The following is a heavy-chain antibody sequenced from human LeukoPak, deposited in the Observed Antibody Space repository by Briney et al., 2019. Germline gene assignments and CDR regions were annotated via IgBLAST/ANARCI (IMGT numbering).Heavy chain of an antibody. CDR1: GYTFTSYD. Sequence: GASVKVSCKASGYTFTSYDINWVRQATGQGLEWMGWMNPNSGNTGYAQKFQGRVTMTRNTSISTAYMELSSLRSEDTAVYYCAKGRGRGRHGDSYYFDYWGQGTLVTVSS. CDR2: MNPNSGNT. D-gene: IGHD4-17*01. J-gene: IGHJ4*02. V-gene: IGHV1-8*01. CDR3: AKGRGRGRHGDSYYFDY.